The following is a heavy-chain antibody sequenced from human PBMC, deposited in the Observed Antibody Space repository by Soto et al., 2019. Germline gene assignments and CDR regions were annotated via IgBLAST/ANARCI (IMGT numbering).Heavy chain of an antibody. J-gene: IGHJ6*02. V-gene: IGHV3-23*01. D-gene: IGHD3-10*01. CDR2: ISAGGDMT. Sequence: DVQLLESGGNLVQPEGSLTLSCSASGFTLSSYAMSWVRQAPGKGLEWVSSISAGGDMTYNSDSVKGRFTISRDNSNNAVFLQMHNLRIEDTALYYCARGDRGGSGSPASYYYSGWDVWGQGATVTVS. CDR3: ARGDRGGSGSPASYYYSGWDV. CDR1: GFTLSSYA.